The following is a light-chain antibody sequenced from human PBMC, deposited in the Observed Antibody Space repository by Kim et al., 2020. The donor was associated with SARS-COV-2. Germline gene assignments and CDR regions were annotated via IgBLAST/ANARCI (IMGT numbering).Light chain of an antibody. J-gene: IGKJ2*01. CDR2: GAS. CDR1: QSVSNS. CDR3: QQSNNWPYT. Sequence: SVSLAERATLSCTASQSVSNSVACYQQRPGQAPRLLIFGASTRATGIPARFSGGGSGTEFTLTITSLQSEDFAVYFCQQSNNWPYTFGQGTKLEI. V-gene: IGKV3-15*01.